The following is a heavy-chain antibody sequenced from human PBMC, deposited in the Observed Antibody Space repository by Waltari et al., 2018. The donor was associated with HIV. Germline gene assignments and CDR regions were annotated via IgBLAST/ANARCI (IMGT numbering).Heavy chain of an antibody. V-gene: IGHV3-30*18. CDR1: GFPFSDYG. D-gene: IGHD2-15*01. J-gene: IGHJ4*01. CDR2: TSFDGGKT. CDR3: AKDRLRGSSSSFDY. Sequence: QVQLVESGGGVVQPGRSLRLSCAASGFPFSDYGMHWVRQAPGKGREWVATTSFDGGKTYYADSVKGRFTISRDNSKNTLYLQINSLRPDDTAVFYCAKDRLRGSSSSFDYWGHGTLVTVSS.